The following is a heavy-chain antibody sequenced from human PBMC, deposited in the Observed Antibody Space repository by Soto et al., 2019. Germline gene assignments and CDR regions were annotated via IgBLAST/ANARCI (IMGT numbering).Heavy chain of an antibody. J-gene: IGHJ6*02. CDR2: IIPNFGTA. Sequence: QVQLVQSGAEVKKPGSSGKVSCKASGGTFSSYAISWVRPAPGQGLEWMGGIIPNFGTANYAQKFQGRVTITADKPTSTAYMELSSLRSEDTAVYYCASPTREWLPPARHYYYGMDVWGQGTTVTVSS. D-gene: IGHD3-3*01. CDR3: ASPTREWLPPARHYYYGMDV. CDR1: GGTFSSYA. V-gene: IGHV1-69*06.